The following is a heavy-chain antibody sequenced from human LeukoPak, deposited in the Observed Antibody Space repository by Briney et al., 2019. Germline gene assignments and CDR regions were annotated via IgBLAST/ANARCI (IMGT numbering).Heavy chain of an antibody. V-gene: IGHV3-33*01. D-gene: IGHD5-12*01. CDR2: IWYDGSNK. J-gene: IGHJ4*02. CDR1: GFTSSSYG. Sequence: GGSVRLSCAASGFTSSSYGMHWVRQAPGKGLEWVAVIWYDGSNKYYADSVKGRFTISKDNSKNTLYLQMNSLRAEDTAVYYCARRRGYSGYDLDYWGQGTLVTVSS. CDR3: ARRRGYSGYDLDY.